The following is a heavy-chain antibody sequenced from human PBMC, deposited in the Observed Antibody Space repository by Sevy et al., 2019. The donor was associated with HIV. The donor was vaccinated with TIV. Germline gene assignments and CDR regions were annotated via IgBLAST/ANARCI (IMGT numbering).Heavy chain of an antibody. Sequence: GGSLRLSCAASGFTFSRYAMSWVRQAPGKGLEWVSAISGSGGSTYYADSVKGRFTISRDNSKNTLYLQMNSLRAEDTAVYYCAKDLAAMDPGGSFDYWGQGTLVTVSS. V-gene: IGHV3-23*01. D-gene: IGHD5-18*01. CDR2: ISGSGGST. J-gene: IGHJ4*02. CDR1: GFTFSRYA. CDR3: AKDLAAMDPGGSFDY.